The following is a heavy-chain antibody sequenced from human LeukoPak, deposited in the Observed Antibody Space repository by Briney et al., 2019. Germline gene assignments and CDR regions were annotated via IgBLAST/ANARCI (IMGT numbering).Heavy chain of an antibody. CDR1: GFTFSSYS. CDR3: ARLLGGDTTEDV. CDR2: ISSSSSYI. Sequence: GGSLRLSCAASGFTFSSYSMNWVRQAPGKGLEWVSSISSSSSYIYYADSVKGRFTISRDNAKNSLYLQMNSLRAEDTAVYFCARLLGGDTTEDVWGRGTTVTVSS. D-gene: IGHD1-1*01. J-gene: IGHJ6*04. V-gene: IGHV3-21*01.